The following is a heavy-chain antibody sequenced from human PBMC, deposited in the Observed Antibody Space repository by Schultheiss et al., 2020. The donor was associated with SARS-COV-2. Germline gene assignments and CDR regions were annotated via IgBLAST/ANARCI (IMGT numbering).Heavy chain of an antibody. CDR2: IYYSGST. D-gene: IGHD5-24*01. Sequence: SETLSLTCTVSGGSISSYYWSWIRQPPGKGLEWIGYIYYSGSTNYNPSLKSRVTISVDTSKNQFSLKLSSVTAADTAVYYCARDLSRDGYNYGLRCFVYWGQGTLVTVSS. J-gene: IGHJ4*02. V-gene: IGHV4-59*12. CDR1: GGSISSYY. CDR3: ARDLSRDGYNYGLRCFVY.